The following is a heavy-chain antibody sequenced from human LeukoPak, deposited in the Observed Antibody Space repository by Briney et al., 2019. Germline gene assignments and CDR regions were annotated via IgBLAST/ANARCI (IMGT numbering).Heavy chain of an antibody. Sequence: GGSLRLSCAASGFTFDDYAMHWVRQARGKGLEWVSLISGDGGSTYYADSVKGRFTISRDNSKNSLYLQMNSLRTEDTALYYCAKDCGVYDFWSGYQYFDYWGQGPLVTVSS. J-gene: IGHJ4*02. CDR1: GFTFDDYA. CDR3: AKDCGVYDFWSGYQYFDY. CDR2: ISGDGGST. D-gene: IGHD3-3*01. V-gene: IGHV3-43*02.